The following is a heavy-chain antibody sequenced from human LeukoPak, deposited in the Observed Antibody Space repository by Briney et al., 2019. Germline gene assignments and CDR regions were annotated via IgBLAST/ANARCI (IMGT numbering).Heavy chain of an antibody. CDR3: AREEGVVVPAAMGWFDP. Sequence: SQTLSLTCTVSGSSISSNDYYWSWIRLPPGKGLEWIGYIYYSGSTNYNPSLKSRVTISVDTSKNQFSLKLSSVTAADTAVYYCAREEGVVVPAAMGWFDPWGQGTLVTVSS. V-gene: IGHV4-30-4*01. CDR2: IYYSGST. CDR1: GSSISSNDYY. D-gene: IGHD2-2*01. J-gene: IGHJ5*02.